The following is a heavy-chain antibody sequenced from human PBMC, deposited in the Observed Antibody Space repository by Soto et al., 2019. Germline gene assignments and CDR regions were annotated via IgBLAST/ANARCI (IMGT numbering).Heavy chain of an antibody. CDR1: GGSISSGDYY. D-gene: IGHD3-16*02. CDR3: ARDVPNYVWGSYRHLNYYYYYGMDV. J-gene: IGHJ6*02. CDR2: IDYSGST. V-gene: IGHV4-30-4*01. Sequence: QVQLQESGPGLVKPSQTLSLTCTVSGGSISSGDYYWSWIRQPPGKGLEGIGYIDYSGSTCYNPSLKRRVTISVDTSKNQFSLKLSSVTSADTAVYYCARDVPNYVWGSYRHLNYYYYYGMDVWGQGTTVTVSS.